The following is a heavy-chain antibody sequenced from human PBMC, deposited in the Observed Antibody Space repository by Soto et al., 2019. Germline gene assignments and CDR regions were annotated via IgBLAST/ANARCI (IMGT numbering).Heavy chain of an antibody. J-gene: IGHJ4*02. D-gene: IGHD6-13*01. CDR1: GFTFSSYA. Sequence: EGQLLESGGGLVQPGGSLRLSCSASGFTFSSYAISWVRQPPGKGLEWVSAISGSGGSTYYADSVKGRFTISRDNSKNTLYLQMSSLRAEDTAVYYCAKIREQQLVRGYFYYWRQGRLVTVSS. V-gene: IGHV3-23*01. CDR3: AKIREQQLVRGYFYY. CDR2: ISGSGGST.